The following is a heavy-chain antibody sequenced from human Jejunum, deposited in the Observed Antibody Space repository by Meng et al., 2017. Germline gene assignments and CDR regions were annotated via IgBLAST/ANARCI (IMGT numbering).Heavy chain of an antibody. D-gene: IGHD2-2*01. CDR1: GGSFRGYY. Sequence: SETLSLTCAVYGGSFRGYYWTWIRQPPGKGLEWIGEINQSGYTNYNPSLKSRVTMSLDTPENHFSLKLSSVTAADTALYYCARKYCGSNSCHSYFDYWGQGTLVTVSS. CDR3: ARKYCGSNSCHSYFDY. J-gene: IGHJ4*02. V-gene: IGHV4-34*01. CDR2: INQSGYT.